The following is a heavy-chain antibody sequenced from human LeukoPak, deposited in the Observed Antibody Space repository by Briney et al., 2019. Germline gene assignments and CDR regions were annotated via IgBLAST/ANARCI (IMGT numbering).Heavy chain of an antibody. J-gene: IGHJ4*02. CDR2: INHSGST. CDR1: GGSFSGYY. V-gene: IGHV4-34*01. D-gene: IGHD3-3*01. Sequence: SETLSLTCAVYGGSFSGYYWSWIRQPPGKGLEWIGEINHSGSTNYNPSLKSRVTISVDTSKNQFSLKLSSVTAADTAVYYCARLTIPLYYFDYWGQGTLVTVSS. CDR3: ARLTIPLYYFDY.